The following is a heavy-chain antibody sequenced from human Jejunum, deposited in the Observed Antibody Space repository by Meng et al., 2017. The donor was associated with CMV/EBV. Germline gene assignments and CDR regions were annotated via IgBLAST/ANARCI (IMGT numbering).Heavy chain of an antibody. CDR1: GASISSGDYF. V-gene: IGHV4-30-4*08. CDR3: ATRIPDTSGYYYGVFDF. Sequence: QGQLQESGPGLVKPSQTLSVTCTVSGASISSGDYFWTWLRQPPGKGLEWIGYIYYNGRTDYNPSLESRVTISLDTSKNQFSLKLTSITVADTAVYYCATRIPDTSGYYYGVFDFWGQGALVTVSS. D-gene: IGHD3-22*01. J-gene: IGHJ4*02. CDR2: IYYNGRT.